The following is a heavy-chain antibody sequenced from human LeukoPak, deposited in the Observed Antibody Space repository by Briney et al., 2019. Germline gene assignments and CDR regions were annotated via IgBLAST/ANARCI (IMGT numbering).Heavy chain of an antibody. CDR1: GYTFTTYG. V-gene: IGHV1-18*01. J-gene: IGHJ4*02. Sequence: ASVKVSCKASGYTFTTYGISWVRQAPGQGLEWMGWISTYNGDTNYAQKFQGRVTITADKSTSTAYMELSSLRSEDTAVYYCARDLKGTSCYNWGQGTLVTVSS. CDR2: ISTYNGDT. CDR3: ARDLKGTSCYN. D-gene: IGHD2-2*02.